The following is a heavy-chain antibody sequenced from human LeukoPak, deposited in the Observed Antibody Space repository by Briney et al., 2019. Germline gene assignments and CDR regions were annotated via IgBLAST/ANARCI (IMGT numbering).Heavy chain of an antibody. CDR2: INHSRTT. CDR1: GVSFSGYY. CDR3: ARDVGATSGWFDP. J-gene: IGHJ5*02. V-gene: IGHV4-34*01. Sequence: PSETLSLTCAVYGVSFSGYYWSWVRQPPGKGLEWVGGINHSRTTNYNPSLKSRVTISVDTSKNQFSLKLSSVTAADTAVYYCARDVGATSGWFDPWGQGTLVTVSS. D-gene: IGHD2-15*01.